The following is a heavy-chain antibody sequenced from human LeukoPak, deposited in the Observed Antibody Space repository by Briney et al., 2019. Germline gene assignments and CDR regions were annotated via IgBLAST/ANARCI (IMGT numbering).Heavy chain of an antibody. J-gene: IGHJ3*02. Sequence: PSETLSLTCTVSGGSISSSSHYWGWIRQPPGKGLEWIANIFYTGSTSYNPSLKSRVTISVDTSKNQFSLKLTSVAAADTAVYYCARVRYCSGGSCFVDDAFDIWGQGTMVTVSS. CDR3: ARVRYCSGGSCFVDDAFDI. CDR2: IFYTGST. CDR1: GGSISSSSHY. V-gene: IGHV4-39*01. D-gene: IGHD2-15*01.